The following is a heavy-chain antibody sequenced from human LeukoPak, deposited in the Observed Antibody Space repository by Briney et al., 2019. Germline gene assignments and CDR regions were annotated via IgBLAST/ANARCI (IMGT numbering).Heavy chain of an antibody. CDR3: ASSAVIYCSGGSCYISFYYFDY. V-gene: IGHV4-39*07. Sequence: PSETLSLTCTVSGGSISSSSYYWGWIRQPPGKGLEWIGSIYYSGSTYYNPSLKSRVTISVDTSKNQFSLKLSSVTAADTAVYYCASSAVIYCSGGSCYISFYYFDYWGQGTLVTVSS. CDR2: IYYSGST. CDR1: GGSISSSSYY. J-gene: IGHJ4*02. D-gene: IGHD2-15*01.